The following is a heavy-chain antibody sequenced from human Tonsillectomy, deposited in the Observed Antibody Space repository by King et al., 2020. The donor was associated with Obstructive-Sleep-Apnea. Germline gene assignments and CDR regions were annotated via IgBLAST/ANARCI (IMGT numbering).Heavy chain of an antibody. J-gene: IGHJ5*02. D-gene: IGHD6-19*01. V-gene: IGHV4-39*07. CDR2: IYYSWST. CDR1: GGSISSSSYY. CDR3: ARVPYITGWSGWFDP. Sequence: QLQESGPGLVKPSETLSLTCTVSGGSISSSSYYWGWIRQPPGKGLEWIGSIYYSWSTNYNPSLKSRVTISIDTSKKQFSPKLSSVTSADTAVYYCARVPYITGWSGWFDPWGQGTLVTVSS.